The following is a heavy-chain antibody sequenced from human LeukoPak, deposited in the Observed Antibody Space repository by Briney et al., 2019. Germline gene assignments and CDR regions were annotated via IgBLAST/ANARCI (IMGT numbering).Heavy chain of an antibody. J-gene: IGHJ4*02. V-gene: IGHV1-2*02. Sequence: ASVKVSCKASGYTFTGYYMHWVRQAPGQGLEWMGWINPNSGDTNYAQKFKGRVTMTRDTSISTAYMELSRLRSDDTAVYYCARVDTAMVTGIDYWGQGTLVTVSS. D-gene: IGHD5-18*01. CDR2: INPNSGDT. CDR1: GYTFTGYY. CDR3: ARVDTAMVTGIDY.